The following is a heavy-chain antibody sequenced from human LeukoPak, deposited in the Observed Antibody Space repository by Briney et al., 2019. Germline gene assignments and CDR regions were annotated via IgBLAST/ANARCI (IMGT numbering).Heavy chain of an antibody. CDR3: ASFRRLLWFGELFPDAFDI. Sequence: ASVKVSCKASGYTFTGYYLHWVRQAPGQGPEWMGWINPNSGGTNYAQKFQGRVTMTRDTSISTAYMELSRLRSDDTAVYYCASFRRLLWFGELFPDAFDIWGQGTMVTVSS. V-gene: IGHV1-2*02. CDR2: INPNSGGT. CDR1: GYTFTGYY. D-gene: IGHD3-10*01. J-gene: IGHJ3*02.